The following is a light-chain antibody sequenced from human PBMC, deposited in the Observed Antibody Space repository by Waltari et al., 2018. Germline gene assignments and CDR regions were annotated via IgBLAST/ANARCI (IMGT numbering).Light chain of an antibody. J-gene: IGLJ3*02. Sequence: QPVLTQTPSSSASPGESARLTCTLPSDINVGDFNIYWYQQKPGSPPRFLLYYNSDSEKAQGSGVPGRFSGSKDASSNAGILLISGLQSEDEADYYCMFWPSNVWVFGGGTKLTVL. CDR1: SDINVGDFN. CDR2: YNSDSEK. V-gene: IGLV5-37*01. CDR3: MFWPSNVWV.